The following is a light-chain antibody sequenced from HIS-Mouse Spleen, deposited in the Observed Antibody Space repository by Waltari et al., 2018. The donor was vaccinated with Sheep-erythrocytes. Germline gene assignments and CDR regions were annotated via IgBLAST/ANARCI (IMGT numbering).Light chain of an antibody. CDR2: DVS. CDR3: CSYAGSYTYV. CDR1: SSHVGGYNY. V-gene: IGLV2-11*01. J-gene: IGLJ1*01. Sequence: QSARTQPRPVSGSPGQSVTISCPGTSSHVGGYNYVSWYQQNPGKAPKLMIYDVSKRPSGVPDRFSGSKSGNTASLTISGLQAEDEADYYCCSYAGSYTYVFGTGTKVTVL.